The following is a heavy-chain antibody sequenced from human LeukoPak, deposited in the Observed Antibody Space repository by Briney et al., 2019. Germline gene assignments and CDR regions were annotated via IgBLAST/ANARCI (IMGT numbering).Heavy chain of an antibody. Sequence: GDSLKISCQGSGYDFNKYWIGWMRQMPGKGLEWIGIIYPGDSETRYNPSFQGHVPISVDKSISTAHLELSNLKTSDSATVYYCARVRSGYYALFDYWGRGTQVSVSS. CDR3: ARVRSGYYALFDY. D-gene: IGHD3-3*01. V-gene: IGHV5-51*01. CDR2: IYPGDSET. J-gene: IGHJ4*02. CDR1: GYDFNKYW.